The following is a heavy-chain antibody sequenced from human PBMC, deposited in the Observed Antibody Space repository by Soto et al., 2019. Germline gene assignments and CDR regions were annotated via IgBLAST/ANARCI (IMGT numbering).Heavy chain of an antibody. Sequence: SETLSLTCTVSGGSISSSSYYWGWIRQPPGKGLEWIGSIYYSGSTYYNPSLKSRVTISVDTSKNQFSLKLSSVTAADTTVYYFARHAVAGPLVYWCQGTLVTVSS. CDR3: ARHAVAGPLVY. D-gene: IGHD6-19*01. J-gene: IGHJ4*02. CDR1: GGSISSSSYY. V-gene: IGHV4-39*01. CDR2: IYYSGST.